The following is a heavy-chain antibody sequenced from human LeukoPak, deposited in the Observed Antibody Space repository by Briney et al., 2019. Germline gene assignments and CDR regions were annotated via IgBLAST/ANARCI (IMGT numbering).Heavy chain of an antibody. V-gene: IGHV3-74*01. CDR2: ISNDGATT. D-gene: IGHD3-10*01. Sequence: PGGSLRLSCEASGFSFISFWMHWVRQAPGKGLVWVSRISNDGATTNYADSVKGRFIISRDNAKSTLYLQMNSLRADDTAVYYCVRPYYSGEFDPWGQGTLVTVSS. CDR3: VRPYYSGEFDP. CDR1: GFSFISFW. J-gene: IGHJ5*02.